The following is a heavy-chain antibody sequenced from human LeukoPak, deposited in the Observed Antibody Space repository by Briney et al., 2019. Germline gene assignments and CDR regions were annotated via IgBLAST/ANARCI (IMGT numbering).Heavy chain of an antibody. CDR1: GFTFSSYG. J-gene: IGHJ6*03. CDR3: AKAEDSSSIYHYYYMDV. D-gene: IGHD6-6*01. Sequence: GRSLRLSCAASGFTFSSYGMHWVRQAPGKGLEWVAVIWYDGSNKYYADSVKGRFTTSRDNSKNTLYLQMNSLRAEDTAVYYCAKAEDSSSIYHYYYMDVWGKGTTVTVSS. V-gene: IGHV3-33*06. CDR2: IWYDGSNK.